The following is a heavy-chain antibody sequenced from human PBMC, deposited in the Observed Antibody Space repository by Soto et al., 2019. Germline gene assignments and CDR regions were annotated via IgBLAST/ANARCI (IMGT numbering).Heavy chain of an antibody. CDR3: ARGDWGSKGLYYFDY. CDR1: GFTFSSYA. D-gene: IGHD7-27*01. Sequence: QGQLVESGGGVVQPGRSLRLSCAASGFTFSSYAMHWVRQAPGKGLEWVAVISYDGSNTYYADSVKGRFTISRDNSKNTLYVQMNSLRAEDTAVYYCARGDWGSKGLYYFDYWGQGTLVTVSS. CDR2: ISYDGSNT. J-gene: IGHJ4*02. V-gene: IGHV3-30-3*01.